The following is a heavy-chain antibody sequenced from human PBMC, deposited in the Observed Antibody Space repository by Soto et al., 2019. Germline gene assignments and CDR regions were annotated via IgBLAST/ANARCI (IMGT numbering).Heavy chain of an antibody. Sequence: PGGSLRLSCTDSGFTFSTFAMDWVRQAPGKGLEWVSAISASGGATYYADSVKGRFTISRDNSKNTLFLQMYSLRAEDTAVYYCAKDPTLRLGELSFFDYWGQGTLVTVSS. CDR2: ISASGGAT. D-gene: IGHD3-16*02. CDR3: AKDPTLRLGELSFFDY. V-gene: IGHV3-23*01. CDR1: GFTFSTFA. J-gene: IGHJ4*02.